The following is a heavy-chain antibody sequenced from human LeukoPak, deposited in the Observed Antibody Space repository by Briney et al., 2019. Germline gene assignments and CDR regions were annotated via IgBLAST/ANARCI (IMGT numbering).Heavy chain of an antibody. J-gene: IGHJ4*02. V-gene: IGHV3-48*01. CDR2: ISSSSSTI. D-gene: IGHD1-26*01. CDR3: ARADYSGSYYADY. Sequence: PGGSLRLSCAASGFTFSSYSMKWVRQAPGKGLEWISYISSSSSTIYYADSVKGRFTISRGNAENSLYLRMNSLRAEDTAVYFCARADYSGSYYADYWGQGTLVTVSS. CDR1: GFTFSSYS.